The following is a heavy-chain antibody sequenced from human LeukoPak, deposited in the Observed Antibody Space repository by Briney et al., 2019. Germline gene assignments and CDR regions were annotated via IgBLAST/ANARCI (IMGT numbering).Heavy chain of an antibody. CDR3: ARGSERSYYFDY. CDR2: IGTAGDT. Sequence: GGSLRLSCAASGFTFSSYDMHWVRQATGKGLEWVSAIGTAGDTYYPGSVKGRFTISRENAKNSLYLQMNSLRAGDTAVYYCARGSERSYYFDYWGQGTLVTVSS. D-gene: IGHD1-26*01. CDR1: GFTFSSYD. V-gene: IGHV3-13*01. J-gene: IGHJ4*02.